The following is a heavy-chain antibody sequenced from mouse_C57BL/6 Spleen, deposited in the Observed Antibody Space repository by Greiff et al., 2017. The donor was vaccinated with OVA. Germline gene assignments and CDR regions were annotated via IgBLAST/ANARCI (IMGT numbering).Heavy chain of an antibody. J-gene: IGHJ4*01. Sequence: VQLQQSGAELVRPGASVTLSCKASGYTFTDYEMHWVKQTPVHGLDWIGAIDSESGGTSYHQKFKGKAILTAAKSSSTADMELRSLTAEDSAVYYSTRSEPLTTELGEDYWGQGTSVTVSS. V-gene: IGHV1-15*01. D-gene: IGHD1-1*01. CDR3: TRSEPLTTELGEDY. CDR2: IDSESGGT. CDR1: GYTFTDYE.